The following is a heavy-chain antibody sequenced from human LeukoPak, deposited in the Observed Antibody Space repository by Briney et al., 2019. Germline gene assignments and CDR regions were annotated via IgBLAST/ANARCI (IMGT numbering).Heavy chain of an antibody. J-gene: IGHJ4*02. CDR2: IKQDGSEK. Sequence: GGSLRLSCAASGFTFSSYWMSWVRQAPGKGLEWVANIKQDGSEKYYVDSVKGRFTISRDNAKNSLYLQMNSLRAEDTAVYYCARDPPYYYDSSGYYQTNYWGQGTLVTVSS. V-gene: IGHV3-7*01. CDR1: GFTFSSYW. D-gene: IGHD3-22*01. CDR3: ARDPPYYYDSSGYYQTNY.